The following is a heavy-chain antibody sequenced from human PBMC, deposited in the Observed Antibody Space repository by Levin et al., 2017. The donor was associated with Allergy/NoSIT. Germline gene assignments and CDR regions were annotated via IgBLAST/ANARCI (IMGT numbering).Heavy chain of an antibody. CDR2: IYPGDSDT. Sequence: GESLKISCKGSGYSFTSYWIGWVRQMPGKGLEWMGIIYPGDSDTRYSPSFQGQVTISADKSISTAYLQWSSLKASDTAMYYCARRGVVYGSGSYMILTPDYWGQGTLVTVSS. V-gene: IGHV5-51*01. CDR3: ARRGVVYGSGSYMILTPDY. J-gene: IGHJ4*02. D-gene: IGHD3-10*01. CDR1: GYSFTSYW.